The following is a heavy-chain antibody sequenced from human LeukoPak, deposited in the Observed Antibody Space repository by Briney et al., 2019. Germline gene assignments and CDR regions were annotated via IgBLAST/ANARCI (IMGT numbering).Heavy chain of an antibody. J-gene: IGHJ4*02. V-gene: IGHV3-15*01. CDR2: IKSKTDGGTT. Sequence: GGSLRLSCAASGFTFSSYGMSWVRQTPGKGLEWVGRIKSKTDGGTTDYAAPVKGRFTISRNDSKNTLYLQLNSLKTEDTAVYYCTSRRDIEDFDYWGQGTLVTVSS. CDR1: GFTFSSYG. CDR3: TSRRDIEDFDY. D-gene: IGHD2-2*01.